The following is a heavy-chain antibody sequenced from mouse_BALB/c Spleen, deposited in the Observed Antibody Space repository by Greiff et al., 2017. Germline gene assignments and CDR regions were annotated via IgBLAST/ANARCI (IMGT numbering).Heavy chain of an antibody. CDR1: GYTFTSYW. CDR2: INPSNGRT. V-gene: IGHV1S81*02. Sequence: QVQLQQTGAELVKPGASVKLSCKASGYTFTSYWMHWVKQRPGQGLEWIGEINPSNGRTNYNEKFKSKATLTVDKSSSTAYMQLSSLTSEDSAVYYCARSGGYYPFAYWGQGTLVTVSA. D-gene: IGHD2-3*01. J-gene: IGHJ3*01. CDR3: ARSGGYYPFAY.